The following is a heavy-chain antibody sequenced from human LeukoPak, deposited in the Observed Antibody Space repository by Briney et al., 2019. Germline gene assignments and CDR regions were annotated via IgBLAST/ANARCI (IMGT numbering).Heavy chain of an antibody. V-gene: IGHV1-46*01. CDR2: IYPRDGST. CDR3: ARDQEGFDY. CDR1: GYTFTINY. Sequence: ASVKVSCKASGYTFTINYIHWVRQAPGQGLEWMGMIYPRDGSTSYAQKFQGRVTVTRDTSTSTVHMELSGLRSEDTAVYYCARDQEGFDYWGQGTLVTVSS. J-gene: IGHJ4*02.